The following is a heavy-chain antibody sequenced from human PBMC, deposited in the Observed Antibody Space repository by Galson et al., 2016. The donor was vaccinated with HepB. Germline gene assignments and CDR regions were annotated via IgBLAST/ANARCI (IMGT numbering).Heavy chain of an antibody. Sequence: SETLSLTCTVSGGSISGFYWNWIRQPPGRDLEWMGYVYYSGTSKYNPSLKSRVAISLDTSKKQVFLKLNSVNAADTAVYYCATYRGYSLEYWGQGILVTVSS. D-gene: IGHD5-12*01. J-gene: IGHJ4*02. V-gene: IGHV4-59*03. CDR2: VYYSGTS. CDR1: GGSISGFY. CDR3: ATYRGYSLEY.